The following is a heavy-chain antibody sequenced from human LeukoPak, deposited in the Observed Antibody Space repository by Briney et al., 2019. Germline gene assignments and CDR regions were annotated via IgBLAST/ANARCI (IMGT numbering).Heavy chain of an antibody. D-gene: IGHD3-10*01. CDR2: IYTSGST. J-gene: IGHJ3*02. CDR3: ARLRNYYGSGSYADAFDI. V-gene: IGHV4-4*07. Sequence: SETLSLTCTVSGGSISSYYWSWIRQPAGKGLEWIGRIYTSGSTNYNPSLKSRVTISVDTSKNQFSLKLSSVTAADTAVYYCARLRNYYGSGSYADAFDIWGQGTMVAVSS. CDR1: GGSISSYY.